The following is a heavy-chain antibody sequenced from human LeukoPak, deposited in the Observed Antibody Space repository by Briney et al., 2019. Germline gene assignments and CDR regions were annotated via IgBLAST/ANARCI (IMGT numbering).Heavy chain of an antibody. CDR1: GGAISSSSYY. CDR2: IYYSGST. Sequence: SETLSLTCTVSGGAISSSSYYWGWIRQPPGKGLEWIGSIYYSGSTYYNPSLKSRVTISVDTSKNQFSLKLSSVTAADTAVYYCAGHGPLRSPVGYWGQGTLVTVSS. CDR3: AGHGPLRSPVGY. D-gene: IGHD5-12*01. V-gene: IGHV4-39*01. J-gene: IGHJ4*02.